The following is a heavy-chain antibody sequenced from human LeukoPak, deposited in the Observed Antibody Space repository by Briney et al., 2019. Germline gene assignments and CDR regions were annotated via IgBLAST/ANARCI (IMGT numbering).Heavy chain of an antibody. J-gene: IGHJ6*03. V-gene: IGHV3-9*01. Sequence: GRSLRLPCAGSGFTFDDYAMLWVRQAPGKGLEWVSSIRWNSGSVGYAGSVKGRFTISRDNAKNSLYLQMNSLTAEDTALYYCAKSVTTAAYYYYYMDVWGKGTTVTVSS. CDR3: AKSVTTAAYYYYYMDV. CDR2: IRWNSGSV. CDR1: GFTFDDYA. D-gene: IGHD4-11*01.